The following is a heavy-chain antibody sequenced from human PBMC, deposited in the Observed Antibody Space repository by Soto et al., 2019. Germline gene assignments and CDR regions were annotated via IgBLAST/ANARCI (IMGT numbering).Heavy chain of an antibody. V-gene: IGHV4-59*01. CDR1: GGSMSRYY. J-gene: IGHJ5*02. CDR3: ARAGSGWSKNWFDP. Sequence: SETLSLTCTVSGGSMSRYYWTWIRQPPGKGLEWIGNIHYTGSTNYNPSLKSRVTILLDTSTSTAYMELRSLRSDDTAVYYCARAGSGWSKNWFDPWGQGTLVTVSS. CDR2: IHYTGST. D-gene: IGHD6-19*01.